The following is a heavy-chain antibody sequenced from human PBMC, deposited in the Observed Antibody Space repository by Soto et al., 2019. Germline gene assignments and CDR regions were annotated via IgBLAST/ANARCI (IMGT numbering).Heavy chain of an antibody. V-gene: IGHV4-31*03. CDR2: IYYNGRT. CDR1: GGSISSGGYY. Sequence: SETLSLTCTVSGGSISSGGYYWSWIRQHPGKGLEWIGYIYYNGRTNYNPSVKRRVTISVDTSKNQFSLKLSSVTAADTAVYYCARLRRWIDPWGQGTLVTVSS. CDR3: ARLRRWIDP. D-gene: IGHD3-16*01. J-gene: IGHJ5*02.